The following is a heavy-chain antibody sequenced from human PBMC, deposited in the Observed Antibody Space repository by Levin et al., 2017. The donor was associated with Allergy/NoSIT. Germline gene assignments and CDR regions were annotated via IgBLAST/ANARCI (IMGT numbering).Heavy chain of an antibody. V-gene: IGHV2-70*04. J-gene: IGHJ3*02. CDR2: IDWDDDK. D-gene: IGHD4-23*01. CDR1: GFSLSTSGMR. CDR3: ASSFGNSDAFDI. Sequence: QTLSLTCTFSGFSLSTSGMRVSWIRQPPGKALEWLARIDWDDDKFYSTSLKTRLTISKDTSKNQVVLTMTNMDPVDTATYYCASSFGNSDAFDIWGQGTMVTVSS.